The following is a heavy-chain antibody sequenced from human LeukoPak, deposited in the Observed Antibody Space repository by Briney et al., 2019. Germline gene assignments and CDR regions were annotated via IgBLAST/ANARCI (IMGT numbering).Heavy chain of an antibody. Sequence: GSLRLSCAASGFTFSGYWMSWVRQPPGKGLEWIGEIYHSGSTNYNPSLKSRVTISVDKSKNQFSLKLSSVTAADTAVYYCARIFRGAYFDYWGQGTLVTVSS. D-gene: IGHD3-10*01. CDR1: GFTFSGYW. J-gene: IGHJ4*02. V-gene: IGHV4-4*02. CDR2: IYHSGST. CDR3: ARIFRGAYFDY.